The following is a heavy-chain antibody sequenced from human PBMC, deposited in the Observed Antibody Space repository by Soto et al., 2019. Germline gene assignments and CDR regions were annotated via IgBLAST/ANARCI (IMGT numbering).Heavy chain of an antibody. CDR1: GGSVSSGSYY. CDR3: ARDDDWFDP. CDR2: IYYSGST. V-gene: IGHV4-61*01. Sequence: QVQLQESGPGLVKPSETLSLTCTVSGGSVSSGSYYWSWIRQPPGKGLEWIGYIYYSGSTNYNPPLKSRVTISVDTSKNQFSLKLSSVTAADTAVYYCARDDDWFDPWGQGTLVTVSS. J-gene: IGHJ5*02.